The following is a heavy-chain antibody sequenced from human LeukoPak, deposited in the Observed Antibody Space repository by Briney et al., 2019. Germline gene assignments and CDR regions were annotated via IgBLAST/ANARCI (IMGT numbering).Heavy chain of an antibody. Sequence: GGSLRLSCAASGFTFTNAWMSWVRQAPGKGLEWVSLIYSGGRIFYADSVKGRFIISTDNSKNTLYLQMNSLRAEDTAVYYCASGFSYGKVDYWGQGTLVTVSS. J-gene: IGHJ4*02. CDR3: ASGFSYGKVDY. V-gene: IGHV3-66*01. D-gene: IGHD5-18*01. CDR1: GFTFTNAW. CDR2: IYSGGRI.